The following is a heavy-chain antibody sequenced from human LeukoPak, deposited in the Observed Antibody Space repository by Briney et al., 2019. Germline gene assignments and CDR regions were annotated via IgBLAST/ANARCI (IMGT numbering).Heavy chain of an antibody. Sequence: ASVKVSCKASGYTFTGYYMHWVRQAPGQGLEWMGWINPNSGGTNYAQKFQGRVTMTRDTSISTAYMELSRLRSDDTAVYYCARPTYRHSGSYDADYWGQGTLVTVSS. J-gene: IGHJ4*02. D-gene: IGHD1-26*01. CDR2: INPNSGGT. V-gene: IGHV1-2*02. CDR3: ARPTYRHSGSYDADY. CDR1: GYTFTGYY.